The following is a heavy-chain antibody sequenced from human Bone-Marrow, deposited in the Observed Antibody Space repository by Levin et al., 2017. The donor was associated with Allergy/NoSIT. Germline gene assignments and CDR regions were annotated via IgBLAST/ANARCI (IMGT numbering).Heavy chain of an antibody. J-gene: IGHJ3*02. CDR2: IAPGGSTT. Sequence: GESLKISCAASGFTFSTFWMFWVRQAPGKGLVWVSQIAPGGSTTGYADSVKGRFSISRDNAKNTLSLQLNSLRAEDTAVYYCATGNYLYALDIWGRGTMVTVSS. CDR3: ATGNYLYALDI. CDR1: GFTFSTFW. D-gene: IGHD3-10*01. V-gene: IGHV3-74*01.